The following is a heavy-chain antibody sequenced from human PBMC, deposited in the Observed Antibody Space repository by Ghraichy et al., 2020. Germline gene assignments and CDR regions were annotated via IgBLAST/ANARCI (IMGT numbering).Heavy chain of an antibody. CDR1: GFTFSKVW. J-gene: IGHJ4*02. CDR2: MKSRSDGGTT. Sequence: GASLRLSCAASGFTFSKVWLNWVRQAPGKGLEWVGRMKSRSDGGTTDYAAPVKGRFTISRDDSKNTLYLEMNSLKSEDTAIYYCTTQLTVTTDCWGQGTLVTVSS. V-gene: IGHV3-15*07. CDR3: TTQLTVTTDC. D-gene: IGHD4-17*01.